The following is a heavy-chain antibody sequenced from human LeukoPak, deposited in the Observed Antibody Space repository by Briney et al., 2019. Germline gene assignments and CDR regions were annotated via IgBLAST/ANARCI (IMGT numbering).Heavy chain of an antibody. J-gene: IGHJ4*02. CDR1: GGSISSYY. V-gene: IGHV4-59*01. D-gene: IGHD6-13*01. CDR2: IYYSGST. Sequence: SETLSLTCTVSGGSISSYYWSWIRQPPGKGLEWIGYIYYSGSTNYNPSLKSRVTISIDTSKNQVSLKLSSVTAADTAVYYCARAHSSSWYRYFDYWGQGTLVTVSS. CDR3: ARAHSSSWYRYFDY.